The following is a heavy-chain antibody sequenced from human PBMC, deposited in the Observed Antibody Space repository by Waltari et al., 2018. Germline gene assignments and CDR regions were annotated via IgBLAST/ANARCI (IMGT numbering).Heavy chain of an antibody. D-gene: IGHD2-8*01. CDR2: IYTSGST. V-gene: IGHV4-61*09. CDR1: GGSISSGRYY. CDR3: ARVTHKWPYFDY. Sequence: QVQLQESGPGLVKPSQTLSLTCTVSGGSISSGRYYWSWIRQPAGKGLEWIGYIYTSGSTNYNPSLKSRVTISVDTSKNQFSLKLSSVTAADTAVYYCARVTHKWPYFDYWGQGTLVTVSS. J-gene: IGHJ4*02.